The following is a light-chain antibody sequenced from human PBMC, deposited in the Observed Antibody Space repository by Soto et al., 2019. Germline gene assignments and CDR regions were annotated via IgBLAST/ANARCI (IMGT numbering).Light chain of an antibody. J-gene: IGLJ2*01. V-gene: IGLV1-47*01. CDR3: VAWDDSLSGPL. Sequence: QSVLTQPPSASGTPGQRVTISCSGSSSNIGSNYVYWYQQLPGTAPKLLIYRNNQRPSGVPDRFSGSKSGTSASLAISGLRSEDEADYYCVAWDDSLSGPLFGGGIKVTVL. CDR1: SSNIGSNY. CDR2: RNN.